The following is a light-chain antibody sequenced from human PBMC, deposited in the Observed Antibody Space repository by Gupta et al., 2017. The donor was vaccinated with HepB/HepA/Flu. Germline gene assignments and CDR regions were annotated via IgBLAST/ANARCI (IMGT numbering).Light chain of an antibody. CDR3: QQDNSPVT. J-gene: IGKJ2*01. CDR2: RAS. Sequence: DIQMTQSPSTLSASVGDRVTITCRASQSISSWLAWYQQKPGKAPKLLIYRASSLDSGVPSRFSGSGSGTEFTLTISSLQPDDFATYYCQQDNSPVTFGQGTKLEIK. V-gene: IGKV1-5*03. CDR1: QSISSW.